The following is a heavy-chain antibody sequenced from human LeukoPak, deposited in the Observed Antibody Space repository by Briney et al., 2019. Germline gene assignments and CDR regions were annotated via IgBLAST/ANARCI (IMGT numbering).Heavy chain of an antibody. Sequence: ASAKVSCKASGGTFSSYAISWVRQAPGQGLEWMGGIIPIFGTANYAQKFQGRVTITADKSTSTAYMELSSLRSEDTAVYYCARGGEVATIRYWFDPWGQGTLVTVSS. CDR3: ARGGEVATIRYWFDP. CDR2: IIPIFGTA. D-gene: IGHD5-12*01. V-gene: IGHV1-69*06. CDR1: GGTFSSYA. J-gene: IGHJ5*02.